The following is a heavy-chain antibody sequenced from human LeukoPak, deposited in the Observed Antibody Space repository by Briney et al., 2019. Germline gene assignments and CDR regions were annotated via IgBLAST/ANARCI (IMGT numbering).Heavy chain of an antibody. Sequence: GGSLRLSCAASGFTFSSYSMNWVRQAPGMGLEWVSSISVSSSYKHYADSVKGRFTISRDNAKNSLYLQMNSLRVEDTAVYYCARDLVDTGMVGFDYWGQGTLVTVSS. V-gene: IGHV3-21*01. CDR1: GFTFSSYS. J-gene: IGHJ4*02. CDR2: ISVSSSYK. CDR3: ARDLVDTGMVGFDY. D-gene: IGHD5-18*01.